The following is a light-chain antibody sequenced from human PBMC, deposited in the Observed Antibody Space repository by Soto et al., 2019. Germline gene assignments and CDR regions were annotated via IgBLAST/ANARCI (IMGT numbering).Light chain of an antibody. CDR3: VLYMGRGVGV. J-gene: IGLJ3*02. CDR1: SGSVSPSYY. Sequence: QTVVTQEPSFSVSPGGTGTITCGLSSGSVSPSYYPCWYQQPPGQDPRTLIYSTSTRASGVPDRFSGSILGTKAALTITGAQADDESDYYCVLYMGRGVGVFGGGTKVTVL. CDR2: STS. V-gene: IGLV8-61*01.